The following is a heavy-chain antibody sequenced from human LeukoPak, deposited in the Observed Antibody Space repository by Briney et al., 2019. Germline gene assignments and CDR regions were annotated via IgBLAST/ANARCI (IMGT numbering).Heavy chain of an antibody. Sequence: SETLSLTCTVSGDFISSYYWSWIRQPPGKGLEWIGYIYYSGSTNYNPSLKSRVTISVDTSKNQFSLKLSSVTAADTAVYYCAGDPITMVRGVEGPWGQGTLVTVSS. V-gene: IGHV4-59*01. CDR1: GDFISSYY. D-gene: IGHD3-10*01. J-gene: IGHJ5*02. CDR3: AGDPITMVRGVEGP. CDR2: IYYSGST.